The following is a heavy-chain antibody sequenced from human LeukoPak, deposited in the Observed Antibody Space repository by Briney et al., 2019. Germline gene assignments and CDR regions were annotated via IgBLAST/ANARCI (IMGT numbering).Heavy chain of an antibody. Sequence: SVKVSCEASGGTFSSYAISWVRQAPGQGLEWMGGIIPIFGTANYAQKFQGRVTITTDESTSTAYMELSSLRSEDTAVYYCASSPLSYYGSGSYYNVVDYWGQGTLVTVSS. J-gene: IGHJ4*02. CDR3: ASSPLSYYGSGSYYNVVDY. CDR2: IIPIFGTA. D-gene: IGHD3-10*01. V-gene: IGHV1-69*05. CDR1: GGTFSSYA.